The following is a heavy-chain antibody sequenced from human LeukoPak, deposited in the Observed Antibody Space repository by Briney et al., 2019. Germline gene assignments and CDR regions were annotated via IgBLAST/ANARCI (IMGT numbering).Heavy chain of an antibody. CDR3: ARAGYCSSTSCQQAAFDP. D-gene: IGHD2-2*01. Sequence: ASVKVSCKASGYTFTGYYMHWVRQAPGRGLEWMGWINPNSGGTNYAQKFQGRVTMTRDTSISTAYMELSRLRSDDTAVYYCARAGYCSSTSCQQAAFDPWGQGTLVTVSS. CDR1: GYTFTGYY. J-gene: IGHJ5*02. V-gene: IGHV1-2*02. CDR2: INPNSGGT.